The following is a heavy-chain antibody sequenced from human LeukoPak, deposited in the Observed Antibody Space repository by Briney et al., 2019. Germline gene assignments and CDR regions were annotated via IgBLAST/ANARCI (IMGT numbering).Heavy chain of an antibody. J-gene: IGHJ6*02. Sequence: SVKVSCKASGFTFTKSALQWVRQARGQRLEWIGWIVVGSGNTDYAQKFQERVTITRDMFTSTAYMELSSLRSEDTAVYYCAAGLRGPTVTGKYYYYGMDVWGQGTTVTV. CDR1: GFTFTKSA. D-gene: IGHD4-11*01. CDR3: AAGLRGPTVTGKYYYYGMDV. V-gene: IGHV1-58*01. CDR2: IVVGSGNT.